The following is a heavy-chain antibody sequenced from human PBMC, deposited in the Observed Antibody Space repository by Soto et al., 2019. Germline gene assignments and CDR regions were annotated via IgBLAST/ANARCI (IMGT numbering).Heavy chain of an antibody. CDR3: ARHTPAISISDH. V-gene: IGHV4-39*01. J-gene: IGHJ4*02. D-gene: IGHD2-15*01. CDR1: GGSISSSSYY. Sequence: QLQLQESGPGLVKPSETRSLPCTVSGGSISSSSYYWGWIRQPPGKGLEWIGSIYYSGSTYYNPSPKSLVTMSVDTSKNQFSLKLSSVTAADTAVYYCARHTPAISISDHWGQGTLVTVSS. CDR2: IYYSGST.